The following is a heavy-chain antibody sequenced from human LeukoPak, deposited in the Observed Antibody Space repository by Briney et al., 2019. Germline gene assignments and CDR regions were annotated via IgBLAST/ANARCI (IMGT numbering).Heavy chain of an antibody. CDR3: AKVGTIFGVVTPYYFDY. CDR2: ISYDGSNK. Sequence: GGSLRLSCAASGFTFSSYAMHWVRQAPGKGLEWVAVISYDGSNKYYADSVKGRFTISRDNSKNALYLQMNSLRAEDTAVYYCAKVGTIFGVVTPYYFDYWGQGTLVTVSS. J-gene: IGHJ4*02. V-gene: IGHV3-30-3*01. D-gene: IGHD3-3*01. CDR1: GFTFSSYA.